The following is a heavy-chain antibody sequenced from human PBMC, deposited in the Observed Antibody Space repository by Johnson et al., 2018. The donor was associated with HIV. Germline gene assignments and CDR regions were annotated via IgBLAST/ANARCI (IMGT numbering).Heavy chain of an antibody. CDR1: GFTFSSFA. J-gene: IGHJ3*02. CDR3: TRDPYFSDAFDI. CDR2: VADDGGYK. D-gene: IGHD3-3*01. V-gene: IGHV3-30*04. Sequence: QVQLVESGGGVVQPGGSLRLSCAASGFTFSSFAIHWVRQAPGKGLEWVAVVADDGGYKDYADSVKGRFTVSRDNYRDTLYLQMNSLRSEDTAVYYCTRDPYFSDAFDIWGQGTMVTVFS.